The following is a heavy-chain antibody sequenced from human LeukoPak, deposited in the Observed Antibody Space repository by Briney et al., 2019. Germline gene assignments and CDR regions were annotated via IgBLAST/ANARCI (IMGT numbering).Heavy chain of an antibody. V-gene: IGHV4-34*01. D-gene: IGHD3-22*01. J-gene: IGHJ4*02. Sequence: SETLSLTCAVYSGSFNDYCWIWLRQPPRRGLEWIGEIYSGGSANYDPSLKGRLAISVDPSKSQLSLKLSSLTAADTAVYFCARGVVDYSTRSGYLSHWGQGTLVTVSS. CDR1: SGSFNDYC. CDR3: ARGVVDYSTRSGYLSH. CDR2: IYSGGSA.